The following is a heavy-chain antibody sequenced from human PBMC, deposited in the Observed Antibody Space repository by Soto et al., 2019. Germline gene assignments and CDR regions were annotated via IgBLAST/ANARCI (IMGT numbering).Heavy chain of an antibody. CDR1: GGTFSSYA. CDR2: IIPIFGAA. CDR3: ARARGGPNFVD. J-gene: IGHJ4*02. V-gene: IGHV1-69*13. Sequence: SVKVSCQASGGTFSSYAISWVRQAPGQGLEWMGGIIPIFGAANYAQKFQGRVTITADESTSTAYMELSSVRVLDTDVFYCARARGGPNFVDWGQGTLVTVSS.